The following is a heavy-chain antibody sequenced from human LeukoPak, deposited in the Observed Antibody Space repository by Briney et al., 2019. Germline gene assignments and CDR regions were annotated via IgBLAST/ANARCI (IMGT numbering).Heavy chain of an antibody. J-gene: IGHJ4*02. Sequence: GGSLRLSCAASGFTFSNYGMHWVRQAPGKGLEWVTFIQYDGNDKYYADSVKGRFTVSRDNSKNTLYLQLNSLRDEDTAVYYRAKEILTGGVYWGQGTLVTVSS. V-gene: IGHV3-30*02. CDR2: IQYDGNDK. D-gene: IGHD3-9*01. CDR1: GFTFSNYG. CDR3: AKEILTGGVY.